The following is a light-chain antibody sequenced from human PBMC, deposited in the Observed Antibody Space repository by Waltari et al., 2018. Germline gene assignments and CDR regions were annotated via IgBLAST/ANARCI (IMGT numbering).Light chain of an antibody. V-gene: IGKV1-5*03. J-gene: IGKJ1*01. Sequence: DIQMTQSPSTLSAFVEDRVTITCRASQSVSTWLAWFQQKPGKASKLVVYKASTLESGVPSRFSGRVSGTEFTLTISSLQPDDFATYYCQQYNSRSPWTFGQGTKVEIK. CDR1: QSVSTW. CDR3: QQYNSRSPWT. CDR2: KAS.